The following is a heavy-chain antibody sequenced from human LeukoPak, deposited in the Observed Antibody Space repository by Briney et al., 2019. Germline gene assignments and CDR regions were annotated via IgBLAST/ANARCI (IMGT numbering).Heavy chain of an antibody. V-gene: IGHV3-23*01. CDR3: AKGPRELLRWCYSDY. D-gene: IGHD1-26*01. CDR1: GFTFSSYA. CDR2: ISGSGGST. J-gene: IGHJ4*02. Sequence: GGSLRLSCAASGFTFSSYAMSWVRQAPGKGLEWVSAISGSGGSTYYADSVKGRFTISRDNSKNTLYLQLNSLRAEDTAVYYCAKGPRELLRWCYSDYWGQGTLVTVSS.